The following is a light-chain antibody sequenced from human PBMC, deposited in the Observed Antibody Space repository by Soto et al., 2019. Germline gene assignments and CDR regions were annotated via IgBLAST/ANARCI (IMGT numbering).Light chain of an antibody. V-gene: IGLV2-14*03. CDR2: DVS. CDR3: SSYTGISTV. Sequence: QSALTQPASVSGSPGQSITVSCTGTNSDVGGYNYVSWYQHHPGKAPKLMISDVSIRPSGVSHRFSGFKSGNTASLTISGLQAEDEADYYCSSYTGISTVFGTGTKVTVL. CDR1: NSDVGGYNY. J-gene: IGLJ1*01.